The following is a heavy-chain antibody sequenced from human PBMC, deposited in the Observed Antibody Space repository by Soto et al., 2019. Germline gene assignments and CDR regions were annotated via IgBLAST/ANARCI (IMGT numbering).Heavy chain of an antibody. D-gene: IGHD2-2*01. CDR1: GFTFSSYG. CDR2: IWYDGSNK. CDR3: ARVRVLVPRGMDV. V-gene: IGHV3-33*01. J-gene: IGHJ6*02. Sequence: QVQLVESGGGVVQPGRSLRLSCAASGFTFSSYGMHWVRQAPGKGLEWVAVIWYDGSNKYYADSVKGRFTISRDNSKTTLYLQMNTLRAEDTAVYYCARVRVLVPRGMDVWGHGTTVTVSS.